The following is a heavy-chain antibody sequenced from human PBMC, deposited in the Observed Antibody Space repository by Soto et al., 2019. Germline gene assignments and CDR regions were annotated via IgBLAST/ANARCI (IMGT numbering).Heavy chain of an antibody. D-gene: IGHD6-13*01. V-gene: IGHV3-15*01. J-gene: IGHJ4*02. CDR3: TRTWDSSSWYQNFDY. CDR1: GFTFSNAW. CDR2: IKSKTDGGTT. Sequence: GSLRLSCAASGFTFSNAWMSWVRQAPGKGLEWVGRIKSKTDGGTTDYAAPVKGRFTISRDDSKNTLYLQMNSLKTEDTAVYYCTRTWDSSSWYQNFDYWGQGTLVTVSS.